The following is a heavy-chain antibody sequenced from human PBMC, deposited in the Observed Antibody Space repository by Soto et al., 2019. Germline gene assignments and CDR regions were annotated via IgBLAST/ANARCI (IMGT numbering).Heavy chain of an antibody. CDR3: ARTLYGDNVDY. Sequence: ASVKVSCKASGFTFTSYAISWVRQAPGQGLEWMGWMNPNSGNTGYVQKFQGRVTMTRNTSISTAYMALSSLRSEDTAVYYCARTLYGDNVDYWGQGTLVTVSS. CDR2: MNPNSGNT. J-gene: IGHJ4*02. V-gene: IGHV1-8*01. CDR1: GFTFTSYA. D-gene: IGHD4-17*01.